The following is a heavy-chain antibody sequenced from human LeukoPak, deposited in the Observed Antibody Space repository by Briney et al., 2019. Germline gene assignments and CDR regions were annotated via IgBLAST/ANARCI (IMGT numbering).Heavy chain of an antibody. V-gene: IGHV3-48*03. CDR3: VRVRQQLVSWFDP. CDR1: GFTFSSYE. Sequence: SGGSLRLSCAASGFTFSSYEMNWVRQAPGKGLEWVSYISGSGTTIYYADSVKGRLTISRDNAKNSLFLQMNSLRAEDTAFYYCVRVRQQLVSWFDPWGQGTLVTVSS. J-gene: IGHJ5*02. CDR2: ISGSGTTI. D-gene: IGHD6-13*01.